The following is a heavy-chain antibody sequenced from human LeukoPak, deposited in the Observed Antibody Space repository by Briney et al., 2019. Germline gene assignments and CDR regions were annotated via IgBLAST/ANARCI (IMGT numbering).Heavy chain of an antibody. CDR2: INHSGST. CDR3: ARVRYDIPLL. J-gene: IGHJ4*02. CDR1: GGSFSGYY. D-gene: IGHD3-9*01. V-gene: IGHV4-34*01. Sequence: ASETLSLTCAVYGGSFSGYYWSWIRQPPGKRLEWIGEINHSGSTNYNPSLKSRVTISVDTSKNQFSLKLSSVTAADTDVYYCARVRYDIPLLWGQGTLVTVSS.